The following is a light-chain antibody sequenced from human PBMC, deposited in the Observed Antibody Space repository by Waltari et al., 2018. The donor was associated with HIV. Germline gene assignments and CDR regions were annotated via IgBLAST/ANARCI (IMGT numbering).Light chain of an antibody. CDR3: SSYSRGALL. J-gene: IGLJ2*01. CDR2: EVS. CDR1: TTDIDSYNY. V-gene: IGLV2-14*01. Sequence: SVLTQPASVSGSPGQSLTLSCTGTTTDIDSYNYVSLYQQSPDKAPKLIIYEVSNRPSGISSRFSGSKSGNTASLTISGLQADDEAYYHCSSYSRGALLFGGGTKVTVL.